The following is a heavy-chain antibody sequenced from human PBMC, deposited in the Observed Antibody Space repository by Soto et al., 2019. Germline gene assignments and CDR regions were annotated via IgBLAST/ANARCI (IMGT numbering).Heavy chain of an antibody. CDR3: AKGRSGSPEVDY. D-gene: IGHD1-26*01. Sequence: EVQLVESGGGLVQPGRSLRLSCAASGFTFDDYAMHWVRQAPGKGLEWVSGISWNSGSIGYADSVKGRFTISRDNAKNSLYLQMNSLRAEDTALYYCAKGRSGSPEVDYWGQGTLVTVSS. CDR2: ISWNSGSI. J-gene: IGHJ4*02. V-gene: IGHV3-9*01. CDR1: GFTFDDYA.